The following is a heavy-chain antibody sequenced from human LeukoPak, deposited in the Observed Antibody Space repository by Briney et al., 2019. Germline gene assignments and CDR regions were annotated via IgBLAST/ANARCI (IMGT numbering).Heavy chain of an antibody. V-gene: IGHV1-69*13. D-gene: IGHD3-3*01. Sequence: ASVKVSCMASGGTFNNFAISWVRQAPGQGLEWVGGIIPMSGTANYAQKFQGRVTITADESTSTAYMELSSLRSEDTAIYYCASPVKYYDTWSGYPPFDYWGQGTLVTVSS. CDR2: IIPMSGTA. CDR1: GGTFNNFA. CDR3: ASPVKYYDTWSGYPPFDY. J-gene: IGHJ4*02.